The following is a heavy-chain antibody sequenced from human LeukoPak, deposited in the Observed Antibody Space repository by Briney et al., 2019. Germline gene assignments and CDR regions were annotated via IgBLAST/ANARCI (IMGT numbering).Heavy chain of an antibody. CDR1: GFSLSTSGVG. V-gene: IGHV2-5*01. CDR2: IYWNDDK. Sequence: SGPTLVKPTQTLTLTCTFSGFSLSTSGVGVGWIRQPPGKALEWLALIYWNDDKRYSPSLKSRLTITKDTSKNQVVLTMTNMDPVDTTTYYCAHRGIYGDPEIWGQGTLVTVSS. J-gene: IGHJ4*02. CDR3: AHRGIYGDPEI. D-gene: IGHD4-17*01.